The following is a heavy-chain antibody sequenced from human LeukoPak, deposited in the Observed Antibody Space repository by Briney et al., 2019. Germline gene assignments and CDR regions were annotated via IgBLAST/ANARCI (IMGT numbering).Heavy chain of an antibody. V-gene: IGHV1-69*13. CDR2: IIPIFGTA. CDR3: AKYRSLRFLYGMDV. D-gene: IGHD3-3*01. CDR1: GGTFSSYA. Sequence: ASVKVSCKASGGTFSSYAISWVRQAPGQGLEWMGGIIPIFGTANYAQKFQGSVTITADESTSTAYMELSSLRSEDTAVYYCAKYRSLRFLYGMDVWGQGTTVTVSS. J-gene: IGHJ6*02.